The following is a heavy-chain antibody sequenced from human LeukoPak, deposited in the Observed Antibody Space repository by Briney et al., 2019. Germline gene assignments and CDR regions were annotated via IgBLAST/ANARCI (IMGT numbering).Heavy chain of an antibody. D-gene: IGHD3-10*01. V-gene: IGHV4-59*01. CDR3: ARERPHAYGSGSLLFDY. Sequence: SETLSLTRTVSGGSISSYYWSWIRQPPGRGLEWIGYIYYSGSTNYNPSLKSRVTISVDTSKNQFSLKLSSVTAADTAVYYCARERPHAYGSGSLLFDYWGQGTLVTVSS. CDR1: GGSISSYY. J-gene: IGHJ4*02. CDR2: IYYSGST.